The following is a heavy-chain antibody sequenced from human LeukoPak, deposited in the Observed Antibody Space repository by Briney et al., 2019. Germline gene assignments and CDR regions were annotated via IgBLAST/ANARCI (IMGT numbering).Heavy chain of an antibody. Sequence: SETLSFTCAVYGGSFSGYYWSWIRQPPGRGLEWIGEINHSGSTNYNPSLKSRVTISVDTSKNQFSLKLSSVTAADTAVYYCARARSPYCSGGSCYALGPLDAFDIWGQGTMVTVSS. CDR1: GGSFSGYY. CDR2: INHSGST. CDR3: ARARSPYCSGGSCYALGPLDAFDI. D-gene: IGHD2-15*01. V-gene: IGHV4-34*01. J-gene: IGHJ3*02.